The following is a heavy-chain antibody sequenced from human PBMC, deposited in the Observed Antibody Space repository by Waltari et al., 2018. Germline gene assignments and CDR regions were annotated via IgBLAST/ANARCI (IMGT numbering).Heavy chain of an antibody. Sequence: QVQLVQSGAEVKKPGASVKVSCKASGYTFTGYYMPWVRQAPGQGLEWMGRINPNSGGTNYAQKFQGRVTMTRDTSISTAYMELSRLRSDDTAVYYCARAVTMVRGVIPDYWGQGTLVTVSS. CDR1: GYTFTGYY. CDR2: INPNSGGT. J-gene: IGHJ4*02. V-gene: IGHV1-2*06. D-gene: IGHD3-10*01. CDR3: ARAVTMVRGVIPDY.